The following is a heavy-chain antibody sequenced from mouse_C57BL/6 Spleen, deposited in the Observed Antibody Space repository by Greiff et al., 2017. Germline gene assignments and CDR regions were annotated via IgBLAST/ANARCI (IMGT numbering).Heavy chain of an antibody. CDR3: ARPDYYGSSSWYFDV. D-gene: IGHD1-1*01. V-gene: IGHV1-64*01. CDR2: IHPNSGST. J-gene: IGHJ1*03. Sequence: QVQLQQPGAELVKPGASVKLSCKASGYTFTSYWMHWVKQRPGQGLEWIGMIHPNSGSTNYNEKFKSKATLPVDKSSSTAYMQLSSLTSEDSAVYYCARPDYYGSSSWYFDVWGTGTTVTVSS. CDR1: GYTFTSYW.